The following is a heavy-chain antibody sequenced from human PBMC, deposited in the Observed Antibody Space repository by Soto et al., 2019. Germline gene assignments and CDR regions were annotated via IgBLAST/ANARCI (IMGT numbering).Heavy chain of an antibody. D-gene: IGHD3-10*01. J-gene: IGHJ5*02. Sequence: PSETLSLTCTVSGGSISSYYWSWIRQPPGKGLEWIGYIYYSGSTNYNPSLKSRVTISVDTSKNQFSLKLSSVTAADTAVYYCARSGEELAWFDPWGQGTLVTVSA. CDR1: GGSISSYY. V-gene: IGHV4-59*08. CDR3: ARSGEELAWFDP. CDR2: IYYSGST.